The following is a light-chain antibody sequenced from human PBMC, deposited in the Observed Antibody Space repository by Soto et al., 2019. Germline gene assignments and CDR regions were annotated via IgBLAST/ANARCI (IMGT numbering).Light chain of an antibody. CDR1: SSDGGAYNY. CDR2: EVT. CDR3: RPKRDSSNIFV. V-gene: IGLV2-14*01. J-gene: IGLJ1*01. Sequence: QAVLSQPASVSGSPGQSITISCTGTSSDGGAYNYVSWYQHHPGKVPRLLIYEVTNPPSAGADRFSGSKSGKTASLTTSGHQAEDDTDHNCRPKRDSSNIFVVGNGT.